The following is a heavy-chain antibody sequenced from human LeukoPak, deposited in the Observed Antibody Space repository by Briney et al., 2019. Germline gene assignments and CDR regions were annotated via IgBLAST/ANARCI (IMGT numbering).Heavy chain of an antibody. V-gene: IGHV4-59*05. CDR3: ARLRLSSGSYYLDP. CDR1: GGSISSYY. CDR2: IYYSGST. J-gene: IGHJ5*02. Sequence: PSETLSLTCTVSGGSISSYYWSWIRQPPGKGLEWIGSIYYSGSTYYNPSLKSRVTISVDTSKNQFSLKLSSVTAADTAVYYCARLRLSSGSYYLDPWGQGTLVTVSS. D-gene: IGHD1-26*01.